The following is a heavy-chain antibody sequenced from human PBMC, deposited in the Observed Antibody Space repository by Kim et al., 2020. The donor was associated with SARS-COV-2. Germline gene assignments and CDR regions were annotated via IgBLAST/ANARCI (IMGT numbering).Heavy chain of an antibody. Sequence: GGSLRLSCAASGFTFSSYGMHWVRQAPGKGLEWVAVISYDGSNKYYADSVKGRFTISRDNSKNTLYLQMNSLRAEDTAVYYCAKEFGGSGWYEAKYYFDYWGQGTLVTVSS. V-gene: IGHV3-30*18. D-gene: IGHD6-19*01. CDR2: ISYDGSNK. J-gene: IGHJ4*02. CDR3: AKEFGGSGWYEAKYYFDY. CDR1: GFTFSSYG.